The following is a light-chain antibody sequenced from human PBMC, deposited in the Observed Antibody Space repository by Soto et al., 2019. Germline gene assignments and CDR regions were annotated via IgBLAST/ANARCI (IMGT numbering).Light chain of an antibody. V-gene: IGLV2-14*01. J-gene: IGLJ2*01. CDR1: SSDIGAYNY. Sequence: QSALTQPASVSGSPGQSITISCTGTSSDIGAYNYVSWYQHRPGKAPNLIIYDVTNRPSGVSARFSGSKSGNAASLTISGLQTEDDADYYCSSFTGSSTLVFGIGTKLTVL. CDR2: DVT. CDR3: SSFTGSSTLV.